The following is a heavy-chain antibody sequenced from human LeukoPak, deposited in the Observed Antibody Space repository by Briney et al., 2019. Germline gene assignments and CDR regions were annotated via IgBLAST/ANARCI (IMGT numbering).Heavy chain of an antibody. CDR3: STDDYGL. CDR1: GFTFSNAW. Sequence: GGSLRLSCAASGFTFSNAWMSWVRQAPGKGLGWVGRIKSKTNGGTIDYATPVKGRFTISRDDSKNTLYLQMNTLEIEDTAVYYCSTDDYGLWGQGALVTVSS. V-gene: IGHV3-15*01. J-gene: IGHJ4*02. D-gene: IGHD4/OR15-4a*01. CDR2: IKSKTNGGTI.